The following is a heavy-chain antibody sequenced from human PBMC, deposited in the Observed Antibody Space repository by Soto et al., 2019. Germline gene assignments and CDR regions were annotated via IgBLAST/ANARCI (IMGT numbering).Heavy chain of an antibody. CDR2: IYYSGST. V-gene: IGHV4-31*03. Sequence: PSETLSLTCTVSGGSISSGGYYWSWIRQHPGKGLEWIGYIYYSGSTYYNPSLKSRVTISVDTSKNQFSLKLSSVTAAGTAVYYCARDLSSGWPGTHTEKQNWFDPWGQGTLVTVSS. CDR3: ARDLSSGWPGTHTEKQNWFDP. J-gene: IGHJ5*02. CDR1: GGSISSGGYY. D-gene: IGHD6-19*01.